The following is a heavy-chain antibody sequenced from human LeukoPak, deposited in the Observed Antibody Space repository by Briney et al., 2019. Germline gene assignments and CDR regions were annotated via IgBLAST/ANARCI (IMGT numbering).Heavy chain of an antibody. CDR2: IYYSGST. Sequence: PSETLSLTCAVSGGSISSSNWWSWVRQPPGKGLEWIGSIYYSGSTYSSPSLKSRVTISVDTSKSQFSLKLSSVTAADTAVYYCTRDGYTYGSFDYWGQGTLVTVSS. CDR3: TRDGYTYGSFDY. CDR1: GGSISSSNW. D-gene: IGHD5-18*01. V-gene: IGHV4-4*02. J-gene: IGHJ4*02.